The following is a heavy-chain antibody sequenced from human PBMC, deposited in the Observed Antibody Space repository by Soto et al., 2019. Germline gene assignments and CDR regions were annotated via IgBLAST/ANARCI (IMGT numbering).Heavy chain of an antibody. CDR3: ATSPHTIVRGVISLWSIDS. CDR1: GGTFSSYA. J-gene: IGHJ4*02. Sequence: PVMSYCKAAGGTFSSYAISWVRQAPGQGLEWMGGIIPIFGTANYAQKFQCRVTITADESTSTAYMELSSLRSEDTAVYYCATSPHTIVRGVISLWSIDSSGQGTRVTVSS. V-gene: IGHV1-69*13. D-gene: IGHD3-10*01. CDR2: IIPIFGTA.